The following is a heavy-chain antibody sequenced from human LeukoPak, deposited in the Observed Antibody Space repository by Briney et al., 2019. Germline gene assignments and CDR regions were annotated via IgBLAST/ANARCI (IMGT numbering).Heavy chain of an antibody. V-gene: IGHV3-30*02. CDR1: GFTFSSYG. D-gene: IGHD5-18*01. J-gene: IGHJ4*02. Sequence: GGSLRLSCAASGFTFSSYGRHWVRQAPGKGLEWMAFIRYDGSNKYYADSVKGRFTISRDNSKNTLYLQMNSLRAEDTAVYYCARDSDTAMEGYFDYWGQGTLVTVSS. CDR3: ARDSDTAMEGYFDY. CDR2: IRYDGSNK.